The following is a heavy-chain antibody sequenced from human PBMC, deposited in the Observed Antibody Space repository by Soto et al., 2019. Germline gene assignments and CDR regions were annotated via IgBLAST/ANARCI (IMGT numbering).Heavy chain of an antibody. V-gene: IGHV3-23*01. CDR1: GFTFSSYA. CDR2: ISGSGGST. D-gene: IGHD1-26*01. J-gene: IGHJ4*02. CDR3: AIISGSYYLRYFDY. Sequence: EVQLLESGGGLVQPGGSLRLSCAASGFTFSSYAMSWVRQAPGKGLEWVSAISGSGGSTYYADSVKGRFTISRDNSKNTLYLQMNSLRAEDTDVYYCAIISGSYYLRYFDYWGQGTLVTVSS.